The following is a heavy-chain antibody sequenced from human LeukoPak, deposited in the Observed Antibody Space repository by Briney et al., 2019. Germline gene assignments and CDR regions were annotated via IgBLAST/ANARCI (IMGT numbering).Heavy chain of an antibody. CDR1: GFTFSSYV. Sequence: PGGSLRLSCAASGFTFSSYVMNWVRQAPGKGLEWVSSISDSGVTRYYADSVKGRFTISRDNSDNTVYLQMNSLRAEDTAIYYCAKAPAPYYYYYGMDVWSQGTAVTVSS. CDR3: AKAPAPYYYYYGMDV. J-gene: IGHJ6*02. CDR2: ISDSGVTR. V-gene: IGHV3-23*01.